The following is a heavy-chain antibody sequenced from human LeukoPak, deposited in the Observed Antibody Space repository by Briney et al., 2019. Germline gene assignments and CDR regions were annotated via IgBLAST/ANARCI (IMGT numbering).Heavy chain of an antibody. CDR1: GYTFTGYY. V-gene: IGHV1-2*02. D-gene: IGHD5-18*01. J-gene: IGHJ6*03. Sequence: ASVKVSCKASGYTFTGYYMHWVRQAPGQGLEWMGWINPNSGGTNYAQKFQGRVTMTRDTSISTAYMELSRLRSDDTAVYYCARGRRDTAMVTGYMDVWGKGTTVTVSS. CDR3: ARGRRDTAMVTGYMDV. CDR2: INPNSGGT.